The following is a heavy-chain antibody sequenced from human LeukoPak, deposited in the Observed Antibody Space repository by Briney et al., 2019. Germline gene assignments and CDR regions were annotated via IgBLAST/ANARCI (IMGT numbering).Heavy chain of an antibody. V-gene: IGHV3-23*01. D-gene: IGHD6-6*01. CDR2: INVSGGRT. CDR3: AKDSEGQLVKLFDY. J-gene: IGHJ4*02. CDR1: GFTFSSHA. Sequence: PGGSLRLSCAASGFTFSSHAMSWVRQPPGKGLEWLSAINVSGGRTYYADSVKGRITISRDNSKNCLYMQMISLRAEDTAGYDCAKDSEGQLVKLFDYWGQGTLDTVSS.